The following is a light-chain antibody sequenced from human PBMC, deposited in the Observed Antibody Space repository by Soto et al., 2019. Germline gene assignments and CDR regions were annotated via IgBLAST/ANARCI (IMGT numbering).Light chain of an antibody. V-gene: IGKV1-39*01. Sequence: DIQMTQSPSSLSASVGDRVTITCRASQSISSYLNWYQQKPGKAPELLIFGAFILQSGVPSRFSGSGSGTDFTLTIRSLQPDDLATYSCQQSYSAPYTVGQGTKLEIK. CDR3: QQSYSAPYT. J-gene: IGKJ2*01. CDR2: GAF. CDR1: QSISSY.